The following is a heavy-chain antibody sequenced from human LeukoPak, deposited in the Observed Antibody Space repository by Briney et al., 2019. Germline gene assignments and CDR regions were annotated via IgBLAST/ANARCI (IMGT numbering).Heavy chain of an antibody. J-gene: IGHJ6*03. CDR1: GFTFNSYE. D-gene: IGHD3-22*01. Sequence: GGSLRLSCAASGFTFNSYEMNWVRQAPGKGLEWVSYISSGGRTIRYADSVEGRFTISRDNAKKSVFLQMNGLRAEDTAVYYCASLYYDSSGYYQDYYYYYYMDVWGKGTTVTVSS. CDR3: ASLYYDSSGYYQDYYYYYYMDV. V-gene: IGHV3-48*03. CDR2: ISSGGRTI.